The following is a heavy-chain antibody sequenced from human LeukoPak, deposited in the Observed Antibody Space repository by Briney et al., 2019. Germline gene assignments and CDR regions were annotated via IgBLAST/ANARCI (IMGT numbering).Heavy chain of an antibody. CDR2: IYYSGST. CDR3: ARDDALVATGSFDY. J-gene: IGHJ4*02. D-gene: IGHD5-12*01. Sequence: SQTLSLTCTVSGGSISSGGYYWSWIRQHPGKGLEWIGYIYYSGSTYYNPSLKSRVTISVDMSKNQFSLKLSSVTAADTAVYYCARDDALVATGSFDYWGQGTLVTVSS. CDR1: GGSISSGGYY. V-gene: IGHV4-31*03.